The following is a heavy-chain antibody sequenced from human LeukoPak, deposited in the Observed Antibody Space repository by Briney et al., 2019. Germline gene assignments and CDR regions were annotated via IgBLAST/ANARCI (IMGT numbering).Heavy chain of an antibody. CDR2: INLNSGDT. Sequence: ASVTVSCTASGYTFTSYGISWVRQAPGQGLEWMGWINLNSGDTRSTQKFQGRVTITRDTSINTAYMELRSLRSDDTAVYYCARDADCSGENCYEYFRHWGQGTLVTVSP. CDR1: GYTFTSYG. V-gene: IGHV1-2*02. J-gene: IGHJ1*01. D-gene: IGHD2-15*01. CDR3: ARDADCSGENCYEYFRH.